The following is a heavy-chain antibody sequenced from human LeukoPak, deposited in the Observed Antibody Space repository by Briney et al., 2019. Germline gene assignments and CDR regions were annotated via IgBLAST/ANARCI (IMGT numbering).Heavy chain of an antibody. CDR2: ISSSGSTI. V-gene: IGHV3-48*03. Sequence: GGSLRLSCAASGFTFSSYEMNWVRQAPGKGLEWVSYISSSGSTIYYADSVKGRFTISRDNAKNSLYLQMNSLRAEDTAVYYCARDLGLYYCDSSGPYFDYWGQGTLVTVSS. CDR1: GFTFSSYE. CDR3: ARDLGLYYCDSSGPYFDY. J-gene: IGHJ4*02. D-gene: IGHD3-22*01.